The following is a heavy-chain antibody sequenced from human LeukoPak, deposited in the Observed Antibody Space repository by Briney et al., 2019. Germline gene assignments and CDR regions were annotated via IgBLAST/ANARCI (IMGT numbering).Heavy chain of an antibody. CDR1: GGSISSYY. Sequence: PSETLSLTCTVSGGSISSYYWSWIRQPPGKGLEWIGYIYYSGSTNYNPSLKSRVTISVDTSKNQFSLKLSSVTAADTAVYYCARKLSPDILTGYYKYYYYYGMDVWGQGTTVTVSS. J-gene: IGHJ6*02. CDR2: IYYSGST. CDR3: ARKLSPDILTGYYKYYYYYGMDV. D-gene: IGHD3-9*01. V-gene: IGHV4-59*01.